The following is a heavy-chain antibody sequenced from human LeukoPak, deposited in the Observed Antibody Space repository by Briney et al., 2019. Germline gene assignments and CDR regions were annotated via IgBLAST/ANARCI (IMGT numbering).Heavy chain of an antibody. CDR2: ISPIFGTA. Sequence: LAASVKVSCKASGGTFSTYAITWVRQAPGQGLEWMGGISPIFGTANYAQKFQDRVTITTDASTSTVYMELTSLRSEDTAVYYCARTPQHSYYYYNMDVWGKGTTVTVAS. V-gene: IGHV1-69*05. CDR3: ARTPQHSYYYYNMDV. D-gene: IGHD5-18*01. CDR1: GGTFSTYA. J-gene: IGHJ6*03.